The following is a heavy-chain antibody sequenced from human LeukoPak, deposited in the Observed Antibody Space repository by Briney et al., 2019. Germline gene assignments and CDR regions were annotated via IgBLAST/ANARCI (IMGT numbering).Heavy chain of an antibody. Sequence: GGSLRLSCAACGFTFSSYAMSWVRQAPGKGVEWVSAISGSGGSTYYADCVKGRFTISRDNSENTLYLQMNSLRAEDTAVYYCAKDIDRGVIIRDYFDYWGQGTLVTVSS. D-gene: IGHD3-10*01. CDR2: ISGSGGST. V-gene: IGHV3-23*01. J-gene: IGHJ4*02. CDR1: GFTFSSYA. CDR3: AKDIDRGVIIRDYFDY.